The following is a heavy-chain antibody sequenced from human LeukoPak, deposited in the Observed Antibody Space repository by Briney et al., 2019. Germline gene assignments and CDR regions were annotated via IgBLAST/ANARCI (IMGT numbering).Heavy chain of an antibody. D-gene: IGHD3-10*01. CDR3: ASVLTGGSGSYHWFDP. CDR2: ISAYNGNT. Sequence: ASVKVSCKASGYTFTSYGISWVRQAPGQGLEWMGWISAYNGNTNYAQKLQGRVTMTTDTSTSTAYMELRSLRSDDTAVYYCASVLTGGSGSYHWFDPWGQGTLVTVSS. CDR1: GYTFTSYG. J-gene: IGHJ5*02. V-gene: IGHV1-18*01.